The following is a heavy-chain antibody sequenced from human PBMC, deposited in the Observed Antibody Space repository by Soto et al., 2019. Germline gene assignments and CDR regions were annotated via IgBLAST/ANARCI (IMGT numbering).Heavy chain of an antibody. CDR1: GFTFSSYA. CDR3: AKGYCSSTSCSSGSY. V-gene: IGHV3-23*01. J-gene: IGHJ4*02. D-gene: IGHD2-2*01. CDR2: ISGSGGST. Sequence: EVQLLESGGGLVQPWGSLRLSCAASGFTFSSYAMSWVRQAPGKGLEWVSAISGSGGSTYYADSVKGRFTISRDNSKNTLYLQMNSLRAEDTAVYYCAKGYCSSTSCSSGSYWGQGTLVTVSS.